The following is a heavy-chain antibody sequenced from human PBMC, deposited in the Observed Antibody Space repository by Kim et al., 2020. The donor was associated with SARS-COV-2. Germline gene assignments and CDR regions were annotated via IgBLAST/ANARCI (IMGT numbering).Heavy chain of an antibody. CDR2: ISGSGGST. Sequence: SAISGSGGSTYYSDSVKGRFPISRDNSKNTLYLQMNSLRAEDTAVYYFAKERIGYCSSTSFYRFGMDVWGQGTTVNVSS. V-gene: IGHV3-23*01. J-gene: IGHJ6*02. CDR3: AKERIGYCSSTSFYRFGMDV. D-gene: IGHD2-2*01.